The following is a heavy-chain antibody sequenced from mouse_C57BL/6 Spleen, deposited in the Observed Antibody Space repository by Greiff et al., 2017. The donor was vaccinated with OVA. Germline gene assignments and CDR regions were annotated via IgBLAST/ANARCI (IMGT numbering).Heavy chain of an antibody. J-gene: IGHJ3*01. CDR3: ATAAGTTRFAY. CDR2: IHPNSGST. V-gene: IGHV1-64*01. D-gene: IGHD4-1*01. CDR1: GYTFTSYW. Sequence: VKLQQPGAELVKPGASVKLSCKASGYTFTSYWMHWVKQRPGQGLEWIGMIHPNSGSTNYNEKFKSKATLTVDKSSSTAYMQLSSLTSEDSAVYYCATAAGTTRFAYWGQGTLVTVSA.